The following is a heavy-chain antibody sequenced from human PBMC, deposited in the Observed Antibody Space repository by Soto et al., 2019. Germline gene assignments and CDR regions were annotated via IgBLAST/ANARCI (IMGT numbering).Heavy chain of an antibody. J-gene: IGHJ6*02. CDR1: GFTFSSYA. CDR2: ISYDGSNK. CDR3: AREADYGSGSYHDDYYYYYGMDV. D-gene: IGHD3-10*01. V-gene: IGHV3-30-3*01. Sequence: TGGSLRLSCAASGFTFSSYAMHWVRQAPGKGLEWVAVISYDGSNKYCADSVKGRFTISRDNSKNTLYLQMNSLRAEDTAVYYCAREADYGSGSYHDDYYYYYGMDVWGQGTTVTVSS.